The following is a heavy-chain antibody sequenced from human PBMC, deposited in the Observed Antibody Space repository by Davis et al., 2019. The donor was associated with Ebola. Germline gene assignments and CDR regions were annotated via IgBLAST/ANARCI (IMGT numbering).Heavy chain of an antibody. CDR3: ARGGTLGIAVAGTYYYYGMDV. CDR1: GYTFTSYG. D-gene: IGHD6-19*01. V-gene: IGHV1-18*04. J-gene: IGHJ6*02. CDR2: ITAYNGNT. Sequence: AASVKVSCKASGYTFTSYGISWVRQAPGQGLEWMGWITAYNGNTEYAQKLQGRVTMTTDTSTSTVYMELMSLRSDDTAVYYCARGGTLGIAVAGTYYYYGMDVWGQGTTVTVSS.